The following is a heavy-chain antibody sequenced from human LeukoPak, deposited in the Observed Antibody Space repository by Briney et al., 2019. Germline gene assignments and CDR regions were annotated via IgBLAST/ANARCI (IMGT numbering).Heavy chain of an antibody. CDR1: GYTFTSYY. CDR2: IIPIFGTA. Sequence: SVKVSCKASGYTFTSYYMHWVRQAPGQGLEWMGGIIPIFGTANYAQKFQGRVTITADESTSTAYMELSSLRSEDTAVYYCARGLGYYYMDVWGKGTTVTVSS. V-gene: IGHV1-69*13. CDR3: ARGLGYYYMDV. J-gene: IGHJ6*03.